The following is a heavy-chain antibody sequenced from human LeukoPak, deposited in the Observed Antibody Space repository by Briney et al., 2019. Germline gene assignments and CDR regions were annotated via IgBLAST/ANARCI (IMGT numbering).Heavy chain of an antibody. Sequence: GASVKVTCKASGYTFTSYGISRVRQAPGQGLEWMGWISAYNGNTNYAQKLQGRVTMTTDTSTSTAYMELRSLRSDDTAVYYCARDGPAYCGGDCYSDYWGQGTLVTVSS. V-gene: IGHV1-18*01. D-gene: IGHD2-21*02. J-gene: IGHJ4*02. CDR3: ARDGPAYCGGDCYSDY. CDR2: ISAYNGNT. CDR1: GYTFTSYG.